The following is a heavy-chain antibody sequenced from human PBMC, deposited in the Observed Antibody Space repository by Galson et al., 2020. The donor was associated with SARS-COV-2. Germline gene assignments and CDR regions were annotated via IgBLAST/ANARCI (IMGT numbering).Heavy chain of an antibody. V-gene: IGHV3-30*04. J-gene: IGHJ4*02. CDR1: GFTFSSYA. Sequence: GESLKISCAASGFTFSSYAMHWVRQAPGKGLEWVAVISYDGSNKYYADSVKGRFTISRDNSKNTLYLQMNSLRAEDTAVYYCASSLLGDYFDYWGQGTLVTVSS. CDR3: ASSLLGDYFDY. D-gene: IGHD7-27*01. CDR2: ISYDGSNK.